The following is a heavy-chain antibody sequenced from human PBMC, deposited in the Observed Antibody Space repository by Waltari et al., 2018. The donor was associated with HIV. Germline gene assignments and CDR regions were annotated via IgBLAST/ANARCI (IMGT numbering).Heavy chain of an antibody. CDR2: INPKSGVI. CDR1: RFTFTAYY. V-gene: IGHV1-2*02. CDR3: ARDWWQLPSGGYFFDY. D-gene: IGHD2-15*01. J-gene: IGHJ4*02. Sequence: QVQLVQSGAEVKKPGASVKVSCTASRFTFTAYYVHWVRQAPGQGLEWMGWINPKSGVIHFAQNFQGRINMTRDTSIKTAYLELSRLQSDDTAVYYCARDWWQLPSGGYFFDYWGQGTLVTVSS.